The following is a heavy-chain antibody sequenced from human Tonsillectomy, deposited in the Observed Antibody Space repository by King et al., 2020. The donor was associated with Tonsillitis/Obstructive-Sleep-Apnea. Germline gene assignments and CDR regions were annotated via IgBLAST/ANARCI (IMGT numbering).Heavy chain of an antibody. Sequence: VQLVESGGGLVRPGGSLRLSCTASGFTFSFYSMSWVRQAPGKGLEWVSSITSYIYYADSVKGRFTISRDNAKNSLYLQMNSLRAEDTAVYYCARGRSSWESDFDYWGQGTLVTVSS. CDR3: ARGRSSWESDFDY. CDR2: ITSYI. CDR1: GFTFSFYS. D-gene: IGHD1-26*01. J-gene: IGHJ4*02. V-gene: IGHV3-21*01.